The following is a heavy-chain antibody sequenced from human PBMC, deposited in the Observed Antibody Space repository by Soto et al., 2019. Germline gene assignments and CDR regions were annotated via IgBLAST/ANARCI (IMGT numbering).Heavy chain of an antibody. V-gene: IGHV3-33*01. CDR3: ARETLRNWNYYYGMDV. J-gene: IGHJ6*02. CDR2: IWYDGSNK. D-gene: IGHD1-1*01. Sequence: QVQLVESGGGVVQPGRSLRLSCAASGFTFSSYGMHWVRQAPGKGLEWVAVIWYDGSNKYYADSVKGRFTISRDNSKNTLYLQMTSLRAEDTGVYYCARETLRNWNYYYGMDVWGQGTTGTVSS. CDR1: GFTFSSYG.